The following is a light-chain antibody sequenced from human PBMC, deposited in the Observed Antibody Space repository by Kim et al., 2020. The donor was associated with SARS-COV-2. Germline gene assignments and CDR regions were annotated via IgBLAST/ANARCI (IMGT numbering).Light chain of an antibody. CDR3: KAWDTSSDHVV. CDR1: NIGDNT. CDR2: YES. J-gene: IGLJ2*01. V-gene: IGLV3-21*04. Sequence: SYELTQPPSVSVAPGKTARITCGGDNIGDNTVHWYQQKPGQAPVVIMYYESDRPSGIPERFSGSNSGNTATLTISRVEAGDEADHYCKAWDTSSDHVVFG.